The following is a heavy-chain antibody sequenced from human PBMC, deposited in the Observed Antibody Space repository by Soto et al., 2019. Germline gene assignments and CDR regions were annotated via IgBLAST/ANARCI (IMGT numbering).Heavy chain of an antibody. Sequence: TLSLTCTVSGGSISSGDYYWSWIRQPPGKGLEWIGYIYYSGSTYYNPSLKSRVTISVDTSKNQFSLKLSSVTAADTAVYYCARVEMATIAYFDYWGQGTLVTVSS. CDR1: GGSISSGDYY. J-gene: IGHJ4*02. CDR3: ARVEMATIAYFDY. V-gene: IGHV4-30-4*01. D-gene: IGHD5-12*01. CDR2: IYYSGST.